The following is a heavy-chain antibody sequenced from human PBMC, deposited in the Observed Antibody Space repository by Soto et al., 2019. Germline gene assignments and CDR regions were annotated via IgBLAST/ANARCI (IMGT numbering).Heavy chain of an antibody. V-gene: IGHV1-46*01. J-gene: IGHJ5*02. CDR1: GYTFTSYY. D-gene: IGHD3-9*01. CDR3: ARVRYFDWSPNWFDP. Sequence: GASVKVSCKASGYTFTSYYIHWVRQAPGQGLEWMGIINPSGGSTSYAQKFQGRVTMTRDTSTSTVYMELSSLRSEDTAVYYCARVRYFDWSPNWFDPWGQGTRVTVSS. CDR2: INPSGGST.